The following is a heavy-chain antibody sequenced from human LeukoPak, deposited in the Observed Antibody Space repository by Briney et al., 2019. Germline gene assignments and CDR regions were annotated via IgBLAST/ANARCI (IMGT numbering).Heavy chain of an antibody. CDR1: PXSISGYY. Sequence: PSETLSLTCTVSPXSISGYYWSWIRQPPGKGQEWIGYINYSGSTNYNPSLKSRVTISVDTSKNQFSLKLSSVTAADTAVYYCARFNPAAGSFCFDYWGQGTLVTVSS. CDR3: ARFNPAAGSFCFDY. V-gene: IGHV4-59*08. CDR2: INYSGST. D-gene: IGHD6-13*01. J-gene: IGHJ4*02.